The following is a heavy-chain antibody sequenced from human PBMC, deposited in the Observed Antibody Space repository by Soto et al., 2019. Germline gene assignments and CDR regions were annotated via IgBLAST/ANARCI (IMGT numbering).Heavy chain of an antibody. CDR2: IKTNTEGGTT. J-gene: IGHJ6*02. CDR1: GLTISNAW. Sequence: EVQLVESGGGFIYPWGSLRLSCAASGLTISNAWMNWVRQAPGKGLEWVGRIKTNTEGGTTDYAAAVKGRFTVSRYDSKNTLYLQMNSLKTEDTAVYYCTTGSVEGVWGQGTTVTVSS. CDR3: TTGSVEGV. V-gene: IGHV3-15*07. D-gene: IGHD2-15*01.